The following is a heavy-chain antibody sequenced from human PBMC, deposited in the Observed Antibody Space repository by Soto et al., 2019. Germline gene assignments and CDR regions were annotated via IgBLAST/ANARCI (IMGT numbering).Heavy chain of an antibody. CDR1: GGTFSSYA. D-gene: IGHD5-18*01. V-gene: IGHV1-69*13. Sequence: SVKVSCKASGGTFSSYAISWVRQAPGQGLEWMGGIIPIFGTANYAQKSQGRVTITADESTSTAYMELSSLRSEDTAVYYCARDIGYSYGVYYYYGMDVWGQGTTVTVSS. CDR2: IIPIFGTA. CDR3: ARDIGYSYGVYYYYGMDV. J-gene: IGHJ6*02.